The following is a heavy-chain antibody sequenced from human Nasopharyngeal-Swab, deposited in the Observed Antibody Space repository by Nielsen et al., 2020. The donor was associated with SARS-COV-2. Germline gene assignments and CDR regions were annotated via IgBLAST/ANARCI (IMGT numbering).Heavy chain of an antibody. V-gene: IGHV3-33*01. J-gene: IGHJ6*02. CDR2: IWYDGSNK. CDR1: GFTFSSYG. D-gene: IGHD3-10*01. CDR3: AVYYYGSGSYPWGFFGYYYYGMDV. Sequence: GGSLRLSCAASGFTFSSYGMHWVRQAPGKGLEWVAVIWYDGSNKYYVDSVKGRFTISRDNSKNTLYLQMNSLRAEDTAVYYCAVYYYGSGSYPWGFFGYYYYGMDVWGQGTTVTVSS.